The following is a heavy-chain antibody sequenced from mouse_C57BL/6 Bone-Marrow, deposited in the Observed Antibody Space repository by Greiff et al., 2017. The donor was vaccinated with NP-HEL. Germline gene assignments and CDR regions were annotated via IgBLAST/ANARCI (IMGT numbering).Heavy chain of an antibody. CDR2: FYPGSGSI. D-gene: IGHD1-1*01. Sequence: VQLQQSGAELVKPGASVKLSCKASGYTFTEYTIHWVKQRSGQGLEWIGWFYPGSGSIKYNEKFKDKATLTVDKSSSTVYMDLSRLRSEESAVYLCARRGNYFGSSYGYFDVWGTGTTVTVSS. CDR1: GYTFTEYT. CDR3: ARRGNYFGSSYGYFDV. J-gene: IGHJ1*03. V-gene: IGHV1-62-2*01.